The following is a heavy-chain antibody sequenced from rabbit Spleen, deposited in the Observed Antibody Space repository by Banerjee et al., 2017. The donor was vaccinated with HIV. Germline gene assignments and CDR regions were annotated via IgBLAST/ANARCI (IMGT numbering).Heavy chain of an antibody. CDR2: IDLLFGTT. Sequence: SLEESGRDLVKPGASLTLACAASGFSFSSNYYMCWVGQAPGEGLEWIGNIDLLFGTTIYSTWVNGRFTFSSYSAHNTLYLQLHSLTAADTAHDVCVRGDSGSGYYSVWGPGARVTVS. D-gene: IGHD1-1*01. J-gene: IGHJ6*01. V-gene: IGHV1S40*01. CDR1: GFSFSSNYY. CDR3: VRGDSGSGYYSV.